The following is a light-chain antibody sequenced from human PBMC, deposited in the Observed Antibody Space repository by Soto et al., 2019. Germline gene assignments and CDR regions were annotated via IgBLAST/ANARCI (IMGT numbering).Light chain of an antibody. CDR2: DVS. CDR1: QSVYRN. J-gene: IGKJ4*01. CDR3: QQYDFWPLT. V-gene: IGKV3-15*01. Sequence: EVVMTQSPDTLSVSPGGRATLSCRASQSVYRNLAWYQQKRGQAPRLLMYDVSTRASDTPDRFSGSGFGTECTLTISSLQSEDFADYYCQQYDFWPLTFGGGTKVEIK.